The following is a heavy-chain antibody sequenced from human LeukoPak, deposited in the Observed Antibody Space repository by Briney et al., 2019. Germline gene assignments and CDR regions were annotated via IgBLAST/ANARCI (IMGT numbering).Heavy chain of an antibody. CDR2: VNGGSSST. D-gene: IGHD6-13*01. CDR1: GFTFSSYV. Sequence: PGGSLRLSCAASGFTFSSYVMAWVRQAPGKGLEWVSAVNGGSSSTYYADSMKGRFTISRDNSKNTLYLQMNSLTAEDTALYYCAKASTSSWPYYFDYWGQGTLVTVSS. V-gene: IGHV3-23*01. CDR3: AKASTSSWPYYFDY. J-gene: IGHJ4*02.